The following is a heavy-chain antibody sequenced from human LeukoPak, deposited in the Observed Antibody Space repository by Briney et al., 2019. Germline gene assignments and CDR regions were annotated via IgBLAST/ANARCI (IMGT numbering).Heavy chain of an antibody. V-gene: IGHV4-34*01. D-gene: IGHD6-6*01. J-gene: IGHJ5*02. CDR3: ARGVAARRSGVGWFDP. CDR2: INHSGST. CDR1: GGSFSGYY. Sequence: SETLSLTCAVYGGSFSGYYWSWIRQPPGKGLEWIGEINHSGSTNYNPSLKSRVTISVDTSKNQFSLKLSSVTAADTAVYYCARGVAARRSGVGWFDPWGQGTLVTVSS.